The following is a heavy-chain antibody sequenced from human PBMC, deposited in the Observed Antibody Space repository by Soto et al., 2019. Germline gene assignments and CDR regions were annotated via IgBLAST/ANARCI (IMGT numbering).Heavy chain of an antibody. V-gene: IGHV4-34*01. CDR2: INHSGST. CDR1: GGSFSGYY. D-gene: IGHD6-13*01. J-gene: IGHJ1*01. Sequence: SESLSLTCAVYGGSFSGYYWSWIRQPPGKGLEWIGEINHSGSTNYNPSLKSRVTISVDMSKNQFSLKLSSVTAADTAVYYCARGVLQHLVPTPIKYKFVEWGQASLVIV. CDR3: ARGVLQHLVPTPIKYKFVE.